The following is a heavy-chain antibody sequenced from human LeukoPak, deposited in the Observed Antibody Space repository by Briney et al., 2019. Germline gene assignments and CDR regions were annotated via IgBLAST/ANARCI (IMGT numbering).Heavy chain of an antibody. Sequence: ASGFAXSSNAMHWVRQAPGKGLEWVAFISYDGSNEYYADSVKGRFTISRDNAKNSLYLQMNSLRAEDTALYHCAREVVPAANYYYYYMDVWGKGTTVTISS. J-gene: IGHJ6*03. V-gene: IGHV3-30*04. CDR3: AREVVPAANYYYYYMDV. CDR1: GFAXSSNA. D-gene: IGHD2-2*01. CDR2: ISYDGSNE.